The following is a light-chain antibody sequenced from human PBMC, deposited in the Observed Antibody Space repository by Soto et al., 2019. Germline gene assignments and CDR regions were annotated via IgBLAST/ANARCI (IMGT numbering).Light chain of an antibody. J-gene: IGKJ4*01. CDR1: QSVSSSY. CDR2: DAS. CDR3: QQYGSSPPLT. V-gene: IGKV3-20*01. Sequence: EIVLTQSPGTLSLSPGEGATLSCRASQSVSSSYLAWYQQKPGQAPRLLIYDASRRATGIPGRFSGSGSGTDFTLTISRLEPEDFAVYYCQQYGSSPPLTFGGGTKVEIK.